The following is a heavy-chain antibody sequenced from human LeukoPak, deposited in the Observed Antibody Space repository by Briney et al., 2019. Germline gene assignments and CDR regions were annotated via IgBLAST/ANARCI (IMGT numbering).Heavy chain of an antibody. D-gene: IGHD4-23*01. J-gene: IGHJ4*02. CDR3: ASASGGNSFFDY. V-gene: IGHV3-53*01. CDR1: GLTVSSNY. Sequence: GGSLRLSCVVSGLTVSSNYMSWVRQAPGKGLECVSVIYSGGSTYYADSVKGRFTISRDNSKNTLYLQMNSLRAEDMAVYYCASASGGNSFFDYWGQGTLVTVSS. CDR2: IYSGGST.